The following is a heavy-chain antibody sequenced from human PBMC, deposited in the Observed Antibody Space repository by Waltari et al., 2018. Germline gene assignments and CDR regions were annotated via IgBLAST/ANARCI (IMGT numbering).Heavy chain of an antibody. V-gene: IGHV3-23*01. CDR2: VSYTGSRT. CDR1: GFTFNNYA. Sequence: GGSLRLSCAASGFTFNNYAMNWVRQARGKGLEWVSSVSYTGSRTYYADSVKARFTISRDNSKDTLYLQMNSLRDGDTAVYYCAKDRSSVVTAMDWFDPWGQGTLVTVSS. D-gene: IGHD2-21*02. J-gene: IGHJ5*02. CDR3: AKDRSSVVTAMDWFDP.